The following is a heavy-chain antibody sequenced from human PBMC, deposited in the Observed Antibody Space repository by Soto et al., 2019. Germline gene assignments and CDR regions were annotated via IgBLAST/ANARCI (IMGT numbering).Heavy chain of an antibody. CDR2: IYWDDDK. CDR1: GFSFSTGAVG. V-gene: IGHV2-5*02. Sequence: QITLTESGPTLVKPTQTLTLTCTFSGFSFSTGAVGVGWIRQPPVNALEWLALIYWDDDKRYSPFLESRLTITKDTSTNQVVLTMTNMDPVDTGTYYFEHLYWAASGTRYYFDYWGQGTLVTVSS. J-gene: IGHJ4*02. CDR3: EHLYWAASGTRYYFDY. D-gene: IGHD6-13*01.